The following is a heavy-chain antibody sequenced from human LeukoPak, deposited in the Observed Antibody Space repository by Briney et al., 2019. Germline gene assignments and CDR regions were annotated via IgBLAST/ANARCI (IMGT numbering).Heavy chain of an antibody. CDR2: IYHSGST. D-gene: IGHD6-19*01. CDR1: GGSISSSNW. CDR3: AIWGDGSGWYRSPLAAFDI. V-gene: IGHV4-4*02. Sequence: PSGTLSLTCAVSGGSISSSNWWSWVRQPPGKGLEWIGEIYHSGSTNYNPSLKSRVTISVDKSKNQFSLKLSSVTAADTAVYYCAIWGDGSGWYRSPLAAFDIWGQGTMVTVSS. J-gene: IGHJ3*02.